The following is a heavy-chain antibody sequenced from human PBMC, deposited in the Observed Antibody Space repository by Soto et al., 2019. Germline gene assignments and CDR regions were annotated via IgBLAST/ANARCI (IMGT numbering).Heavy chain of an antibody. Sequence: ASVKVSCKASGYTFTSYAMHWVRQAPGQRLEWMGWINAGNGNTKYSQKFQGRVTITRDTSASTAYMELSSLRSEDTAVYYCAGGSDRRDIVVVPAANDAFDIWGQGTMVTVSS. V-gene: IGHV1-3*01. J-gene: IGHJ3*02. CDR3: AGGSDRRDIVVVPAANDAFDI. CDR2: INAGNGNT. D-gene: IGHD2-2*01. CDR1: GYTFTSYA.